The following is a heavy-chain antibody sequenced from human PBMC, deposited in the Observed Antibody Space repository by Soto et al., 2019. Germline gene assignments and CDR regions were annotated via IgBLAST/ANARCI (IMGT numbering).Heavy chain of an antibody. CDR2: INHSGST. Sequence: QVQLQQWGAGLLKPSETLSLTCAVYGGSFSGYYWTWIRQPPGTGLEWIGEINHSGSTNYNPSLKSRVTISVDTSKNQFSLKLTSVTAADTAVYYCARDKSTGRFDYWGQGTRVTVSS. CDR1: GGSFSGYY. D-gene: IGHD2-8*02. V-gene: IGHV4-34*01. CDR3: ARDKSTGRFDY. J-gene: IGHJ4*02.